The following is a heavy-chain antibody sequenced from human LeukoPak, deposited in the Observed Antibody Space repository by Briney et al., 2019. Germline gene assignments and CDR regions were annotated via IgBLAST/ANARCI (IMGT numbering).Heavy chain of an antibody. D-gene: IGHD5-18*01. V-gene: IGHV1-18*01. Sequence: ASVNVSCQASGYTFTSYGISWVRQAPGQGLEWMGWISAYNGNTNYAQKLQGRVTMTTDTSTSTAYMELRSLRSDDTAVYYCARERYSYGAFDYWGQGTLVTVSS. CDR1: GYTFTSYG. J-gene: IGHJ4*02. CDR3: ARERYSYGAFDY. CDR2: ISAYNGNT.